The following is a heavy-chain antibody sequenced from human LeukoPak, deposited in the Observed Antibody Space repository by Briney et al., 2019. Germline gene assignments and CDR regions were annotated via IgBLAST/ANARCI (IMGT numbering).Heavy chain of an antibody. D-gene: IGHD4-17*01. CDR1: GFTFSPYS. Sequence: GGSLRLSCAASGFTFSPYSMNWVRQAPGKGLEWVSSISSSSTYIYYADSVKGRFTISRDNAKNSLYLQMNSLRAEDTDVYYCARDLTTVTTKAWDYWGQGTLVTVSS. CDR3: ARDLTTVTTKAWDY. CDR2: ISSSSTYI. V-gene: IGHV3-21*01. J-gene: IGHJ4*02.